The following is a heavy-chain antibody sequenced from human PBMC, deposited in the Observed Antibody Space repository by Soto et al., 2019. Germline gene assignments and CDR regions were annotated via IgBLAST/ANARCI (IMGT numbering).Heavy chain of an antibody. CDR1: GFTFSSYA. J-gene: IGHJ6*02. D-gene: IGHD6-19*01. Sequence: PGESLKISCAASGFTFSSYAMSWVRQAPGKGLEWVSAISGSGGSTYYADSVKGRFTISRDNSKNTLYLQMNSLRAEDTAVYYCAKGTVAGRQTSYYYGMDVWGQGTTVTVSS. CDR3: AKGTVAGRQTSYYYGMDV. V-gene: IGHV3-23*01. CDR2: ISGSGGST.